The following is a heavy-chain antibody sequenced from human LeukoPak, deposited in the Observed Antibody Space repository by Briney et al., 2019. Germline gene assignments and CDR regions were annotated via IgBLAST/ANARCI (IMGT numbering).Heavy chain of an antibody. CDR3: AREGVLQLWAVYNWFDP. Sequence: PGGSLGLSCAASGFTFSSYSMNWVRQAPGKGLEWVSYISSSSSTIYYADSVKGRFTISRDNAKNSLYLQINSLRAEHTDVYYCAREGVLQLWAVYNWFDPWGEGTLVTVSS. V-gene: IGHV3-48*01. CDR1: GFTFSSYS. J-gene: IGHJ5*02. D-gene: IGHD5-18*01. CDR2: ISSSSSTI.